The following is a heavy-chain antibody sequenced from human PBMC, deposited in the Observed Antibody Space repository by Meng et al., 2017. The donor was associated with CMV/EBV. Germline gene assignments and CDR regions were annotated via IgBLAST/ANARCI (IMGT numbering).Heavy chain of an antibody. D-gene: IGHD2-21*02. J-gene: IGHJ4*02. CDR1: GYPFSSYG. CDR2: ISGYNGQT. CDR3: ARAPIFSGGDCSH. V-gene: IGHV1-18*01. Sequence: QVQPVQFGAEVNKPGASGKVSCKGSGYPFSSYGISWVRQAPGQGLEWMGWISGYNGQTKYAQKFQGRVTMTTDTPTSTAYMELRSLRSDDTAVYYCARAPIFSGGDCSHWGQGTLVTVSS.